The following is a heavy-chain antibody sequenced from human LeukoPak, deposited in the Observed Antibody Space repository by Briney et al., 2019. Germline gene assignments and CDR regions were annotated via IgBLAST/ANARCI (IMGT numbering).Heavy chain of an antibody. CDR1: GGSFSGYY. V-gene: IGHV4-34*01. J-gene: IGHJ3*02. D-gene: IGHD3-22*01. Sequence: SETLSLTCAVYGGSFSGYYWSRIRQPPGKGLEWIGEINHSGSTNYNPSLKSRVTISVDTSKNQFSLQLTSVTPEDTAVYYCARVAFYDSSAYPESPSDAFDIWGQGTMVTVSS. CDR2: INHSGST. CDR3: ARVAFYDSSAYPESPSDAFDI.